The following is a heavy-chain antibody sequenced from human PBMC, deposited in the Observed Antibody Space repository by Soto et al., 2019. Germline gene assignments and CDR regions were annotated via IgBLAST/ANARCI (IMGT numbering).Heavy chain of an antibody. CDR2: ISSSGST. CDR1: GGSISSGGHY. Sequence: QVQLQESGPGLLKPSQTLSLACAVSGGSISSGGHYWSWIRQHSEKGLEWIGYISSSGSTYYNSSRKSLLTISVDPSKNQVSLNLNSVTAADTAVYYCARSSQSWFFDLWGRGTLVTVSS. J-gene: IGHJ2*01. V-gene: IGHV4-31*01. D-gene: IGHD4-4*01. CDR3: ARSSQSWFFDL.